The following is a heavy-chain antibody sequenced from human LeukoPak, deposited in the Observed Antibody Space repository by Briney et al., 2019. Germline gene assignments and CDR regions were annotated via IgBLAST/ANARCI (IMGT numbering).Heavy chain of an antibody. CDR2: INHSGST. V-gene: IGHV4-34*01. J-gene: IGHJ4*02. CDR1: RGSFSGYY. CDR3: ARGYDFWSGDWGH. Sequence: SETLSLTCAVYRGSFSGYYWSWIRQPPGKGLEWIGEINHSGSTNYNPPLKSRVTISVDTSKNQFSLKLSSVTAADTAVYYCARGYDFWSGDWGHWGQGALVTVSS. D-gene: IGHD3-3*01.